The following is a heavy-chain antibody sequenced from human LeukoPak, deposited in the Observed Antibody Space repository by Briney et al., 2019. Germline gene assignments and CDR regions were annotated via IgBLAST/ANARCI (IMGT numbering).Heavy chain of an antibody. CDR2: INTDGSSI. CDR1: GFIFSDYW. J-gene: IGHJ4*02. D-gene: IGHD3/OR15-3a*01. Sequence: GGSLRLSCAASGFIFSDYWMHWVRQAPGKGLVWFSRINTDGSSINYADSVKGRFTISRDNAKNTLHLQMNSLRAEDTAVYYCARDLTGLVSDYWGQGKMVTVSS. V-gene: IGHV3-74*01. CDR3: ARDLTGLVSDY.